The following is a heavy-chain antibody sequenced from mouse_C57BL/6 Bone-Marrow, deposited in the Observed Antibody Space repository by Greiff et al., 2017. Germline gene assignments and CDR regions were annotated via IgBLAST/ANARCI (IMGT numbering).Heavy chain of an antibody. CDR2: IDPSDSYT. J-gene: IGHJ3*01. Sequence: QVQLQQPGAELVMPGASVKLSCKASGYTFTSYWMHWVKQRPGQGLEWIGEIDPSDSYTNYNQKFKGKSTLTVDKSSSTAYMQLSSLTSEDSTVYYGAREGFITTLPFAYWGQGTLVTVSA. CDR3: AREGFITTLPFAY. V-gene: IGHV1-69*01. D-gene: IGHD1-1*01. CDR1: GYTFTSYW.